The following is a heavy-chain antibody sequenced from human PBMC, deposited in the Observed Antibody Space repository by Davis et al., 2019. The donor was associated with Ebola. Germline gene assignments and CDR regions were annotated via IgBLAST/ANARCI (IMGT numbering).Heavy chain of an antibody. CDR1: GYTFTAFF. CDR2: INPKTGAA. CDR3: ARGRSSSWLDY. J-gene: IGHJ4*02. D-gene: IGHD6-13*01. V-gene: IGHV1-2*05. Sequence: ASVKVSCKASGYTFTAFFIHWVRQSPGQGLEWMGRINPKTGAAKYLQKFQGRVTMTRDSSIDTAYMELGSLRSDDTVVYYCARGRSSSWLDYWGQGTLVTVSS.